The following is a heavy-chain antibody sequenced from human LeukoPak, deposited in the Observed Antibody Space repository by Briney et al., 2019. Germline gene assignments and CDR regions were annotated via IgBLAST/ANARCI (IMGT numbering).Heavy chain of an antibody. J-gene: IGHJ5*02. V-gene: IGHV4-39*07. CDR3: ARSGYSSIGFDP. CDR2: IYYSGST. D-gene: IGHD6-13*01. Sequence: SETLSLTCTVSGGSISSSSYYWGWIRQPPGKGLEWIGSIYYSGSTYYNPSLKSRVTISVDTSKNQFSLKLSSVTAADTAVYYCARSGYSSIGFDPWGQGTLVTVSS. CDR1: GGSISSSSYY.